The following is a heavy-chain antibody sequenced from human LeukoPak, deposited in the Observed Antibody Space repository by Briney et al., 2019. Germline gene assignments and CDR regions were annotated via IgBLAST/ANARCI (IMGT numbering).Heavy chain of an antibody. CDR2: IKSDGSTT. J-gene: IGHJ4*02. CDR3: GFDY. V-gene: IGHV3-74*01. Sequence: PGGSLRLSCAASGFTFSSYWMHWVRQAPGKGLVWVSRIKSDGSTTTYADSVKGRFTISRDNSKNTLYLQMNSLRGCARDGTGSGFDYWGQGTLVTVSS. CDR1: GFTFSSYW. D-gene: IGHD5-24*01.